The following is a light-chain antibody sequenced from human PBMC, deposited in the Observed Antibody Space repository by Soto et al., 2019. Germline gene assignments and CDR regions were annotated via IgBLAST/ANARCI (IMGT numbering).Light chain of an antibody. CDR2: EVS. CDR3: SSYTSSSALWVV. J-gene: IGLJ2*01. Sequence: QSALTQPASVSGSPGQSISISCNGTSSDVGGYNYVSWYQQHPGKAPKLMIYEVSNRPSGVSNRFSGSKSGNTASLTISGLQAEDEADYYCSSYTSSSALWVVFGGGTKLTVL. V-gene: IGLV2-14*01. CDR1: SSDVGGYNY.